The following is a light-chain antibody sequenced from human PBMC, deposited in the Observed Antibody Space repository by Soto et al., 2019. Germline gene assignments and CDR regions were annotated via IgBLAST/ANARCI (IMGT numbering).Light chain of an antibody. J-gene: IGKJ1*01. V-gene: IGKV1-5*01. CDR1: QSISGW. CDR3: HQYHSFPWT. CDR2: DAS. Sequence: DILMTQSPSTLSASVGDRVTITCRASQSISGWLAWYHQKPGKAPKLLIYDASSLESGVPSRFSGSESGTEFTLTISSLQPDDFATYYCHQYHSFPWTFGQGTKVEIK.